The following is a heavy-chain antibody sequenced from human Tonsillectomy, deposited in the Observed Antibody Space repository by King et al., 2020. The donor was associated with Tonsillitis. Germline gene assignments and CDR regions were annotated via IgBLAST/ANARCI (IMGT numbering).Heavy chain of an antibody. J-gene: IGHJ4*02. CDR1: GFTFSSYA. Sequence: VQLVESGGGVVQPGRSLRLSCAASGFTFSSYAIHWVRQAPGKGLEWVALISYDGSNKYYADSVKGRFTISRDNSKNTLYLQINSLRAEDTAVYYCAGVPPGDFWTHFDYWGQGTLVTVPS. V-gene: IGHV3-30-3*01. CDR2: ISYDGSNK. D-gene: IGHD3-3*01. CDR3: AGVPPGDFWTHFDY.